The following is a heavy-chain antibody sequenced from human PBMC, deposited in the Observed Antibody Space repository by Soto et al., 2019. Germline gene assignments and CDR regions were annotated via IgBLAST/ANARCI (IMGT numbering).Heavy chain of an antibody. CDR3: AREDGVVGSSSAFDH. V-gene: IGHV3-21*01. J-gene: IGHJ4*02. CDR2: INGRSNYV. D-gene: IGHD1-26*01. CDR1: GFTFSTYT. Sequence: GGSLRLSCVFSGFTFSTYTMNWVRQAPGKGLEWVSSINGRSNYVYYADSVKGRFTISRDNAKNSLYLQMDRLRAEDTAIYYCAREDGVVGSSSAFDHWGLGTLVTVSS.